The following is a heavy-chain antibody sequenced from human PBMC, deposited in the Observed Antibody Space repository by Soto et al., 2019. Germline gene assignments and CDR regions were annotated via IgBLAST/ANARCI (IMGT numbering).Heavy chain of an antibody. CDR2: IYYSGST. V-gene: IGHV4-59*08. Sequence: PSETLSLTCTVAGGYIISYYGRWILQPPGKGLEWIGYIYYSGSTNYNPSLKSRVTISVDTSKNQFSLKLSSVTAADAAVYYCARGRPAATDAFDIWGQRTMVTVSS. D-gene: IGHD2-2*01. J-gene: IGHJ3*02. CDR1: GGYIISYY. CDR3: ARGRPAATDAFDI.